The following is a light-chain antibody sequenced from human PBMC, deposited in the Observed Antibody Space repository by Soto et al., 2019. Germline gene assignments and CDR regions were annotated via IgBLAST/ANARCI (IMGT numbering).Light chain of an antibody. CDR3: QQLKSYPQT. J-gene: IGKJ1*01. CDR2: AAS. Sequence: DIQMTQSLSSLSSCVGYSVTITCRASQNISTYLHWYQQKPGKAPRLLIYAASSLQSGVPSNFSGSGSGTEFTLTISSLQPEDFATYYCQQLKSYPQTFGQGTKVDIK. CDR1: QNISTY. V-gene: IGKV1-17*01.